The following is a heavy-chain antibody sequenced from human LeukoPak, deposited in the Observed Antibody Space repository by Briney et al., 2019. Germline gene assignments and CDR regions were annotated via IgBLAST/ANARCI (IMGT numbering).Heavy chain of an antibody. D-gene: IGHD5-12*01. CDR2: ISDSGDLT. V-gene: IGHV3-23*01. J-gene: IGHJ4*02. CDR3: AKDGSRVQWLRPFDS. CDR1: GFTFSIHA. Sequence: PGGSLRLSCAAPGFTFSIHAMSWVRQAPGKGLEWVSSISDSGDLTYYADSVKGRFTISRDNSKTTLYLQMNSLRVEDTAVYYCAKDGSRVQWLRPFDSWGQGTLVTVSS.